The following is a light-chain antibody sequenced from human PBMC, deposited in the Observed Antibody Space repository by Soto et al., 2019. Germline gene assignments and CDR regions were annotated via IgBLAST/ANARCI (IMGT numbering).Light chain of an antibody. CDR3: AAWNDSLSGKV. V-gene: IGLV1-47*01. J-gene: IGLJ2*01. Sequence: QSVLTKPPSASGTPGQRVTSSCSGSSSNIGSNYVYWYQQLPGTTPKLLIYRNNQRSSGVPDRFSGSKSGTSASLDISGLRSEDETDYYCAAWNDSLSGKVFGRGTKLTV. CDR2: RNN. CDR1: SSNIGSNY.